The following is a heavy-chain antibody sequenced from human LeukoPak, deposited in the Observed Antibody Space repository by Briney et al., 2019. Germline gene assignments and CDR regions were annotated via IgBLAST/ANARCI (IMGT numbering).Heavy chain of an antibody. CDR2: ISWNSGSI. CDR3: ARDLRFGGFCSSTSCYSDY. Sequence: PGRSLRLSCAASGFTFDDYAMHWVRQAPGKGLEWVSGISWNSGSIGYADSVKGRFTISRDNAKNSLYLQMNSLRAEDTAVYYCARDLRFGGFCSSTSCYSDYWGQGTLVTVSS. D-gene: IGHD2-2*01. CDR1: GFTFDDYA. V-gene: IGHV3-9*01. J-gene: IGHJ4*02.